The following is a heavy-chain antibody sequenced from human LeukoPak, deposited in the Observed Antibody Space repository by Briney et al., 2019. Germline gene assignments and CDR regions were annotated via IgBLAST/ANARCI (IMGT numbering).Heavy chain of an antibody. CDR1: GGSISSGDYY. Sequence: SETLSLTCTVSGGSISSGDYYWSWIRQPPGKCLEWIGYIYYSGSTYYNPSLKSRVTISVDTSKNQFSLKLSSVTAADTAVYYCARALLWFGELSVTFDYWGQGTLVTVSS. D-gene: IGHD3-10*01. CDR2: IYYSGST. CDR3: ARALLWFGELSVTFDY. J-gene: IGHJ4*02. V-gene: IGHV4-30-4*01.